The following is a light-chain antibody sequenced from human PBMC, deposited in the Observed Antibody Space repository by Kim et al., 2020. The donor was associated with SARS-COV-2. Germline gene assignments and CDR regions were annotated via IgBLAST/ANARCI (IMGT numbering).Light chain of an antibody. CDR3: SSYTSSSTYVV. CDR1: SSDVGGYNY. Sequence: QSITISCTGTSSDVGGYNYVSWYQQHPGKAPKLMIYDVRKRPSGVSNCFSGSKSGNTASLTISGLQAEDEADYYCSSYTSSSTYVVFGGGTKLTVL. J-gene: IGLJ2*01. CDR2: DVR. V-gene: IGLV2-14*04.